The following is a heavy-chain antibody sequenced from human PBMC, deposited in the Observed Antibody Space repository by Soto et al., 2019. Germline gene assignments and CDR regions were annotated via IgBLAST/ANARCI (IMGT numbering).Heavy chain of an antibody. D-gene: IGHD5-18*01. Sequence: SETLSLTCTVSGGSLSSYYWSWIRQPPGKGLEWVGYMYNSGSANYNPSLKSRVTISVDMSQNQFSLKLTSVTAADTAVYYCARHGAIYSNSWYDFDYWGQGTLVTSPQ. V-gene: IGHV4-59*08. J-gene: IGHJ4*02. CDR1: GGSLSSYY. CDR3: ARHGAIYSNSWYDFDY. CDR2: MYNSGSA.